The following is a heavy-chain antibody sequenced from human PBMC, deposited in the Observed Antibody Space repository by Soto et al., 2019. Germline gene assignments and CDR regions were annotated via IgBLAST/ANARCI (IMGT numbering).Heavy chain of an antibody. CDR3: ARPLGYCSSTICSPIDY. J-gene: IGHJ4*02. Sequence: PVESLKISCNGSGYSFTSYWIGWVRQMPWKGLEWMGIIYPGDSDTRYSPPFQGQVTISADKSISTAYLQWSSLKASDTAMYYCARPLGYCSSTICSPIDYWGQGTLVTVSS. V-gene: IGHV5-51*01. CDR1: GYSFTSYW. D-gene: IGHD2-2*01. CDR2: IYPGDSDT.